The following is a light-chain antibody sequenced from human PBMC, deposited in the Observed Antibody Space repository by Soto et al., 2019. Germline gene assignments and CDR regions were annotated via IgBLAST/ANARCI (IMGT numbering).Light chain of an antibody. V-gene: IGKV3-11*01. CDR2: DAS. CDR1: QSISSY. J-gene: IGKJ4*01. Sequence: LLTQSPATLSVSPGQRVTLSCRASQSISSYLAWYQQRPGQPSRLLIYDASNRATGIPARFSGSGSGTDFTLTISSLEPEDFAVYYCQQHSNWPLTFGGGTKVDIK. CDR3: QQHSNWPLT.